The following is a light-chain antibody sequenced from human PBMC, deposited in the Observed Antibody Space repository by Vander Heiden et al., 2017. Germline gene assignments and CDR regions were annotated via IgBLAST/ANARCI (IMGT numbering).Light chain of an antibody. J-gene: IGKJ4*01. V-gene: IGKV3D-15*01. Sequence: MTQSPATKWGSTEEGATLTGRASQNIYNNLAWYRQKPGQAPRLLIYDASTRATGIPARFSGSGSGTEFTLTITSLQSEDSAVYYCQQFRTWPLTFGGGTKVEIK. CDR1: QNIYNN. CDR2: DAS. CDR3: QQFRTWPLT.